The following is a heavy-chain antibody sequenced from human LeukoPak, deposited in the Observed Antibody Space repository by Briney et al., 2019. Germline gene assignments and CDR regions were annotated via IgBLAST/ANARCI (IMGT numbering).Heavy chain of an antibody. V-gene: IGHV1-2*06. D-gene: IGHD5-18*01. CDR2: INPNSGGT. CDR1: GYTFTGYY. Sequence: ASVKVSCKASGYTFTGYYMHWVRQAPGQGLEWMGRINPNSGGTNYAQKFQGRVTMTRDTSISTAYMELSRLRPDDTAVYYCAREEGYSYGYSPRYYYYYMDVWGKGTTVTVSS. CDR3: AREEGYSYGYSPRYYYYYMDV. J-gene: IGHJ6*03.